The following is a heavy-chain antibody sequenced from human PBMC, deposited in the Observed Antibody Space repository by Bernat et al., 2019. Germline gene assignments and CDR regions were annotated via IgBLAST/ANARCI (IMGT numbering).Heavy chain of an antibody. Sequence: QVQLVESGAGVVQPGRSLRLSCAASGFTFSSYGMHWVRQAPGKGLEWVGVIWYDGSTKYYADSVKGRFTISRDNSKNTLYLQMNSLRAEDTAVYYCAREQSIAAYIDYWGQGTLVTVSS. J-gene: IGHJ4*02. D-gene: IGHD6-6*01. CDR1: GFTFSSYG. V-gene: IGHV3-33*01. CDR2: IWYDGSTK. CDR3: AREQSIAAYIDY.